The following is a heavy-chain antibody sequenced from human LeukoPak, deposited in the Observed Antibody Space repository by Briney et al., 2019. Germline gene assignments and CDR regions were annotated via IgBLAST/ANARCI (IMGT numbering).Heavy chain of an antibody. V-gene: IGHV1-2*02. CDR1: GYTFTGYY. CDR3: ARRQFITSDFDY. J-gene: IGHJ4*02. CDR2: INPNSGGT. Sequence: ASVKVSCKASGYTFTGYYMHWVRQAPGQGLEWMGWINPNSGGTNYAQKFQGRVTMTRDTSISIAYMELRSLRSDDTAVYYCARRQFITSDFDYWGQGTLVTVSS. D-gene: IGHD3-10*01.